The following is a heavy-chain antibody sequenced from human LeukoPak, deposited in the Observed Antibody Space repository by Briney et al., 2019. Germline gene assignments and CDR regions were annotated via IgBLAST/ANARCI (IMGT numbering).Heavy chain of an antibody. CDR3: ARDLGTSGWYTFDF. CDR2: TYYRFKWYN. V-gene: IGHV6-1*01. D-gene: IGHD6-19*01. J-gene: IGHJ4*02. CDR1: GDSVSSNNGA. Sequence: SQTLSLTCAISGDSVSSNNGAWNWIRQSPSRGLEWLGRTYYRFKWYNDYAEFIQGRITINPDTSKNQFSLQLNSVTPEDTAVYYCARDLGTSGWYTFDFWGQGTLVTVSS.